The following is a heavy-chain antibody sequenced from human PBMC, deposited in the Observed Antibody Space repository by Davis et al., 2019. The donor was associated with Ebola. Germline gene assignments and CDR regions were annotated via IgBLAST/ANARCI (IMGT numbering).Heavy chain of an antibody. J-gene: IGHJ6*04. Sequence: PSETLSLTCTVSGGSISSSSYYWGWIRQPPGKGLEWIGSIYYSGSTYYNPSLKSRVTISVDTSKNQFSLKLSSVTAADTAVYYCASGYSSSSGYGMDVWGKGTTVTVSS. CDR1: GGSISSSSYY. CDR2: IYYSGST. V-gene: IGHV4-39*01. D-gene: IGHD6-6*01. CDR3: ASGYSSSSGYGMDV.